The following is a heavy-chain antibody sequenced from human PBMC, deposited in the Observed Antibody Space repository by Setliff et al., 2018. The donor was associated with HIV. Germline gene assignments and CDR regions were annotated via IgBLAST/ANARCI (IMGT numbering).Heavy chain of an antibody. V-gene: IGHV1-69*05. J-gene: IGHJ4*02. D-gene: IGHD3-10*01. CDR2: LIPFFGTA. Sequence: GASVKVSCKASGGTFSRYTIAWVRQAPGQGLDWVGGLIPFFGTANYAQKFQGRVTLTRDTSASTVYLDLSSLSSEDTAIYYCARGYYNSGNYFEYWGQGTLVTVSS. CDR3: ARGYYNSGNYFEY. CDR1: GGTFSRYT.